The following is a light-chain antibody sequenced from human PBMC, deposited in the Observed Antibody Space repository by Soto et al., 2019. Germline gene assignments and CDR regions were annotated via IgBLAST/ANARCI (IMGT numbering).Light chain of an antibody. CDR1: QSISNY. V-gene: IGKV1-39*01. Sequence: DIQMTQSPSSLSASVGDRVTITCRASQSISNYLNWYQQKPGKAPKFLSYAASSLQSGVPSRFSGSGSGTDFTLTISSLKPEDFATYYCQQSYSTPWTFGQGTKVDIK. CDR3: QQSYSTPWT. J-gene: IGKJ1*01. CDR2: AAS.